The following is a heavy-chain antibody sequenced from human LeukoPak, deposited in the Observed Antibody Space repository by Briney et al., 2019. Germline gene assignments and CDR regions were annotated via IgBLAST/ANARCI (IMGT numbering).Heavy chain of an antibody. CDR1: GGSFSGYY. J-gene: IGHJ5*02. D-gene: IGHD4-11*01. CDR2: IKHSGST. V-gene: IGHV4-34*01. CDR3: ARAGPYSNYYWFDP. Sequence: SETLSLTCAVFGGSFSGYYWSWIRQPPGKGLEWIGEIKHSGSTNYNPSLKSRVTISVDTSKNQFSLKLSSVTAADTAVYYCARAGPYSNYYWFDPWGQGTLVTVSS.